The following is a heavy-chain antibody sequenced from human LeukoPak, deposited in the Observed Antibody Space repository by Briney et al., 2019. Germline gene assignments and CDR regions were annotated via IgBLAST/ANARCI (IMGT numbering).Heavy chain of an antibody. D-gene: IGHD6-13*01. J-gene: IGHJ4*02. CDR2: INHSGST. CDR1: GGSFSGYY. Sequence: SETLSLTCAVYGGSFSGYYWSWIRQPPGKGLEWIGEINHSGSTNYNPSLKSRVTISVDTSKNQFSLKLSSVTAADTAVYYCAGGIAAADNGVDYWGQGTLVTVSS. CDR3: AGGIAAADNGVDY. V-gene: IGHV4-34*01.